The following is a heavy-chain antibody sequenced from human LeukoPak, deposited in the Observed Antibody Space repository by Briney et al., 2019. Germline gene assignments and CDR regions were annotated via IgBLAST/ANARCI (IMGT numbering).Heavy chain of an antibody. CDR1: GGSISSGGYY. Sequence: PSETLSLTCTVSGGSISSGGYYWSWIRQPPGKGLEWIGYIYYSGSTYYNPSLKSRVTISVDRSKNQFSLKLSSVTAADTAVYYCARPTGLERPEDSWFDPWGQGTLVTVSS. J-gene: IGHJ5*02. D-gene: IGHD1-1*01. CDR3: ARPTGLERPEDSWFDP. CDR2: IYYSGST. V-gene: IGHV4-30-2*01.